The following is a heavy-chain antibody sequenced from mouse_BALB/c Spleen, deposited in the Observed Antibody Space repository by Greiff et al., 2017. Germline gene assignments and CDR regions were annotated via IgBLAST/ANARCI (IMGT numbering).Heavy chain of an antibody. Sequence: EVQLQESGPGLVKPSQSLSLTCTVTGYSITSDYAWNWIRQFPGNKLEWMGYISYSGSTSYNPSLKSRISITRDTSKNQFFLQLNSVTTEDTATYYCARSSYYGSSPFAYWGQGTLVTVSA. CDR3: ARSSYYGSSPFAY. J-gene: IGHJ3*01. CDR2: ISYSGST. V-gene: IGHV3-2*02. D-gene: IGHD1-1*01. CDR1: GYSITSDYA.